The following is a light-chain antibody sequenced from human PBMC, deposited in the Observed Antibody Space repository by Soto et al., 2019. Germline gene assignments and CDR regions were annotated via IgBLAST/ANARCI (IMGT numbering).Light chain of an antibody. J-gene: IGLJ1*01. CDR2: DVS. CDR1: SSDVGGYNY. V-gene: IGLV2-14*01. Sequence: QSALTQPASVSGSPGQSITISCTGTSSDVGGYNYVSWYQQHPGKAPKLMIYDVSNRPSGVSNRFSGSKSGNTASLTISGLQAEDEADYYCSLYTSSSIYVFGTGTKLTVL. CDR3: SLYTSSSIYV.